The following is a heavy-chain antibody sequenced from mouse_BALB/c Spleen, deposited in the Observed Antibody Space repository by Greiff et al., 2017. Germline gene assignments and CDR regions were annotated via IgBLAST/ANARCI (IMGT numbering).Heavy chain of an antibody. D-gene: IGHD1-1*01. CDR3: ASYYYGSSYSMGYFDV. J-gene: IGHJ1*01. Sequence: VQLQQSGPELVKPGASVKISCKASGYSFTGYYMHWVKQSHVKSLEWIGRINPYNGATSYNQNFKDKASLTVDKSSSTAYMELHSLTSEDSAVYYCASYYYGSSYSMGYFDVWGAGTTVTVSS. CDR1: GYSFTGYY. V-gene: IGHV1-31*01. CDR2: INPYNGAT.